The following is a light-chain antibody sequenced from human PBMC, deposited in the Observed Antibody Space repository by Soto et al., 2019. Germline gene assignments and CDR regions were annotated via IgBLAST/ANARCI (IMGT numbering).Light chain of an antibody. Sequence: QSVLTQPASVSGSPGQSIAISCTGTSSDVGGHNYVSWYQQHPGKVPKLMIYKVNNRPSGVSNRFSGSKSGNTASLTISGLAAEDEADYYCSSYIITSTFVFGTGTKVTVL. J-gene: IGLJ1*01. V-gene: IGLV2-14*01. CDR3: SSYIITSTFV. CDR2: KVN. CDR1: SSDVGGHNY.